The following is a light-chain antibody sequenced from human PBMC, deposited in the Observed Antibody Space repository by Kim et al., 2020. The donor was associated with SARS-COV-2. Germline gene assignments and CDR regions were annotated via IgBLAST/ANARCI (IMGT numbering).Light chain of an antibody. V-gene: IGLV1-40*01. J-gene: IGLJ2*01. CDR1: SSNSGAGFE. CDR2: GTN. Sequence: RVTISCTGSSSNSGAGFEVQWYQQIPGTAPKLLIYGTNNRPSGVPDRFSGSKSATSASLAITGLQADDEADYYCQSYDSSLSGSVVFGGGTRLTVL. CDR3: QSYDSSLSGSVV.